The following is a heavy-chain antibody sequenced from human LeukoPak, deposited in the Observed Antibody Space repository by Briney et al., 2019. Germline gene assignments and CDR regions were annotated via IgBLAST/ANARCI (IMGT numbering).Heavy chain of an antibody. D-gene: IGHD1-14*01. Sequence: GGSLRLSCAASGFTFSSYAMTWVRQAPGKGLEWVAVIWYDGSNKYYADSVKGRFTISRDNSKNRLYLQMNSLRAEDTAVYYCARDPTAATPQYFDYWGQGTLVTVSS. CDR3: ARDPTAATPQYFDY. J-gene: IGHJ4*02. CDR2: IWYDGSNK. CDR1: GFTFSSYA. V-gene: IGHV3-33*08.